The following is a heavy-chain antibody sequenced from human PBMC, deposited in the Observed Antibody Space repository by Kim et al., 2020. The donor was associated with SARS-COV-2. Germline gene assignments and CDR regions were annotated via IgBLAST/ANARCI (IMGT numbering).Heavy chain of an antibody. Sequence: GGSLRLSCAASGFTFSSYAMHWVRQAPGKGLEWVAVISYDGSNKYYADSVKGRFTISRDNSKNTLYLQMNSLRAEDTAVYYCARDGSPYNWNDVDAFDIWGQGTMVTVSS. V-gene: IGHV3-30-3*01. CDR2: ISYDGSNK. CDR1: GFTFSSYA. CDR3: ARDGSPYNWNDVDAFDI. D-gene: IGHD1-1*01. J-gene: IGHJ3*02.